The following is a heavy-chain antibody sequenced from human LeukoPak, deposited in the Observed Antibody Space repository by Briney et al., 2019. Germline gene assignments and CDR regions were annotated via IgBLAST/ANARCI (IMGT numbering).Heavy chain of an antibody. J-gene: IGHJ3*02. V-gene: IGHV3-23*01. D-gene: IGHD3-10*02. CDR2: IGGSGGST. CDR1: EFTFSSYA. Sequence: PGGSLRLSCAASEFTFSSYAMGWVRQAPGKGLEWVSGIGGSGGSTYYADSVKGRFTISKDNSKNTLYLQMNSLRAEDTAVYYCAKDLSPELFVEGNDAFDIWGQGTMVTVSS. CDR3: AKDLSPELFVEGNDAFDI.